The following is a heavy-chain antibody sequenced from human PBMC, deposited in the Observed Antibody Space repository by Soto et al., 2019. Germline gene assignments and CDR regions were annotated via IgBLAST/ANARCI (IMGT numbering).Heavy chain of an antibody. Sequence: PGGSLRLSCAASGFTFSDYYMCWIRQAPGKGLEWVSYISSRATTIYYADSVKGRFTISRDNAKNSLYLQMNSLRAEDTAVYYCAREVIAVAGSYFDYWGQGTLVTVSS. J-gene: IGHJ4*02. D-gene: IGHD6-19*01. CDR3: AREVIAVAGSYFDY. CDR1: GFTFSDYY. CDR2: ISSRATTI. V-gene: IGHV3-11*01.